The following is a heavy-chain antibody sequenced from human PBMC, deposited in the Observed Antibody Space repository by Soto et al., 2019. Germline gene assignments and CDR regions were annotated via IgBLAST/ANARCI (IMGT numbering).Heavy chain of an antibody. D-gene: IGHD3-10*01. CDR1: GGTFSSYA. J-gene: IGHJ6*02. CDR3: ARDLIITMVRGVITPKDYYYYYGMDV. V-gene: IGHV1-69*13. CDR2: IIPIFGTA. Sequence: ASVKVSCKASGGTFSSYAISWVRQAPGQGLEWMVGIIPIFGTANYAQKFQGRVTITADESTSTAYMELSSLRSEDTAVYYCARDLIITMVRGVITPKDYYYYYGMDVWGQGTTVTVSS.